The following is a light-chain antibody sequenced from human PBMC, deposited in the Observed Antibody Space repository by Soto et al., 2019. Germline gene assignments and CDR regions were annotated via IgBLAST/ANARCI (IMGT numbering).Light chain of an antibody. J-gene: IGKJ2*01. CDR3: QQYNNWPPKFT. V-gene: IGKV3-15*01. CDR1: QSVSSN. CDR2: GAS. Sequence: EIVMTQSPATLSVSPGERATLSCRASQSVSSNLAWYQQKPGQAPRLLIYGASTRATGIPARVSGSGSGTEFTLTISSLQSEDCAVYYCQQYNNWPPKFTFGQGTKLEIK.